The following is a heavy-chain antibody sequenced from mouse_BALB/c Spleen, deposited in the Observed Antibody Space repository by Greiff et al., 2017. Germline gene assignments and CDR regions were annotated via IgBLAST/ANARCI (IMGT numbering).Heavy chain of an antibody. J-gene: IGHJ3*01. V-gene: IGHV7-3*02. D-gene: IGHD3-2*01. CDR2: IRNKANGYTT. Sequence: EVKLMESGGGLVQPGGSLRLSCATSGFTFTDYYMSWVRQPPGKALEWLGFIRNKANGYTTEYSASVKGRFTISRDNSQSILYLQMNTLRAEDSATYYCARDRGQLGLPFAYWGQGTLVTVSA. CDR3: ARDRGQLGLPFAY. CDR1: GFTFTDYY.